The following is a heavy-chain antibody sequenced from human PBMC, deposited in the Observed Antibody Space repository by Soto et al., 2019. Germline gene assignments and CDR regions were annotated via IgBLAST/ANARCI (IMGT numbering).Heavy chain of an antibody. Sequence: ASVKVSCKAPRDTFTSYYINWVRQAPGQGLEWIGVINPHGGSTVYAQKFQGRVTMTRDTSAGTAYMELRSLRSDDTAVYYCARDRGGDFRYGMDVWGQGTSVTVSS. CDR2: INPHGGST. V-gene: IGHV1-46*01. CDR1: RDTFTSYY. D-gene: IGHD2-21*02. J-gene: IGHJ6*02. CDR3: ARDRGGDFRYGMDV.